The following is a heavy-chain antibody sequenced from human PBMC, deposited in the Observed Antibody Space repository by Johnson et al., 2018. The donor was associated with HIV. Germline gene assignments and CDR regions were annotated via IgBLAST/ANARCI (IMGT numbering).Heavy chain of an antibody. CDR1: GFTFNTYA. CDR3: ARSGYGSGSTHDAFDI. V-gene: IGHV3-30*14. CDR2: ISYDGSNK. D-gene: IGHD3-10*01. Sequence: QVQLVESGGGVVQPGRSLRLSCAASGFTFNTYAMHWVRQAPGTGLEWVAVISYDGSNKYYVDSVKGRFTISRDNAKNSLYLQMNSLRAEDTAVYYCARSGYGSGSTHDAFDIWGQGTMVTVSS. J-gene: IGHJ3*02.